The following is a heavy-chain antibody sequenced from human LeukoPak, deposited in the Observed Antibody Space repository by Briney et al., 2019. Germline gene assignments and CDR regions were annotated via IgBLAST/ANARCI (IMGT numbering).Heavy chain of an antibody. CDR1: GFTFSSYE. CDR2: ITSSGSTT. V-gene: IGHV3-48*03. CDR3: ARGTSGWSLDY. Sequence: GGSLRLSRAASGFTFSSYEMNWVRQAPGKGLEWVSYITSSGSTTYYADSVKGRFTISRDNAKNSLYLQVNSLRAEDTAVYYCARGTSGWSLDYWGQGTLVTVFS. D-gene: IGHD6-19*01. J-gene: IGHJ4*02.